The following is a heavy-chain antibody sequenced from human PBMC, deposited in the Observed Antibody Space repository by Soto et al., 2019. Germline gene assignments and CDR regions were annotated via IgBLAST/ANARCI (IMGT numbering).Heavy chain of an antibody. CDR3: ARGFTTKVIDY. CDR1: GGSISDYY. Sequence: QVQLKESGPGLVKPSETLSLTCTVSGGSISDYYWSWIRQPPGKGLEWIGYIYYSGSTNYNPSLKSRVTLSVDTSKNQFSLKLSSVTAADTAVYYCARGFTTKVIDYWGQGTLVTVSS. V-gene: IGHV4-59*01. CDR2: IYYSGST. D-gene: IGHD5-18*01. J-gene: IGHJ4*02.